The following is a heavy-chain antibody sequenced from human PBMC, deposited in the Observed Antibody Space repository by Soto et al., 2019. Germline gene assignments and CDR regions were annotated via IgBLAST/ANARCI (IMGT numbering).Heavy chain of an antibody. D-gene: IGHD2-2*01. CDR1: GYTFTGYY. Sequence: ASVKFSCKASGYTFTGYYMHWVRQAPGQGLEWMGWINPNSGGTNYAQKFQGRVTMTRDTSISTAYMELSRLRSDEPAVYYCARVVVPAARGYYYYGMDVWGQGTTVTVSS. J-gene: IGHJ6*02. CDR3: ARVVVPAARGYYYYGMDV. CDR2: INPNSGGT. V-gene: IGHV1-2*02.